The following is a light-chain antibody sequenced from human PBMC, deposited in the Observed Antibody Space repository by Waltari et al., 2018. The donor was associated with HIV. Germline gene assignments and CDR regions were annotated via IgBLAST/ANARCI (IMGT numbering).Light chain of an antibody. CDR2: GAS. Sequence: EIVMTQSPATLSVSPGERVALSCRASQSVGSALAWYQQKPAQVPRLLIYGASTRATGVPARFSGSGSETEFTLTISSLQSEDFAVYYCQQYNKWPLTFGGGTKVEIK. J-gene: IGKJ4*01. V-gene: IGKV3-15*01. CDR1: QSVGSA. CDR3: QQYNKWPLT.